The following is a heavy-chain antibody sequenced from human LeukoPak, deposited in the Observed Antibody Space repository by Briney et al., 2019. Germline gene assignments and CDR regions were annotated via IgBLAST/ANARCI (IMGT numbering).Heavy chain of an antibody. D-gene: IGHD3-10*01. CDR2: IKQDGSEK. V-gene: IGHV3-7*01. Sequence: PGGSLRLSCTASTFTFSSYSMNWVRQAPGKGLEWVANIKQDGSEKYYVDSVKGRFTISRDNAKNSLHLQMNTLRAEDTAVYYCAKAGYGSGSSSFDQWGQGTLVTVSS. J-gene: IGHJ4*02. CDR3: AKAGYGSGSSSFDQ. CDR1: TFTFSSYS.